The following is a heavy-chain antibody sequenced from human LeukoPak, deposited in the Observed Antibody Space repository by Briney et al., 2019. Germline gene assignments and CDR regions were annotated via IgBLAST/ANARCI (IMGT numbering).Heavy chain of an antibody. D-gene: IGHD2-2*01. CDR2: INWSGGST. J-gene: IGHJ4*02. V-gene: IGHV3-20*04. CDR1: GFGFGDHG. CDR3: ARAPITSPFYFDH. Sequence: GGFLRLSCSASGFGFGDHGMSWVRQVPGKGLEWVSGINWSGGSTGYADPVRGRFTISRDNAKNSLYLQMDSLTAEDTALYYCARAPITSPFYFDHWGQGTLVTVSS.